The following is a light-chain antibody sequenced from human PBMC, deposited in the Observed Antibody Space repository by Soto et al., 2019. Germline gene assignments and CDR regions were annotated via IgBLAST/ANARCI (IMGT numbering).Light chain of an antibody. Sequence: EIVLTQSPDTLSLPPGARASLSCRASQSVSSSYLAWYQQKPGQAPRLLIYDAPSRATGIPDRFSGSGSGTDFTLTISRLEPEDFAVYYCQQYGSSPPLTFGGGTKVDIK. V-gene: IGKV3-20*01. CDR2: DAP. CDR1: QSVSSSY. CDR3: QQYGSSPPLT. J-gene: IGKJ4*01.